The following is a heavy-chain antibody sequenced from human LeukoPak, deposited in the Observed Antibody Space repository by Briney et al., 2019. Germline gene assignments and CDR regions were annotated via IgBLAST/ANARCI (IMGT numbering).Heavy chain of an antibody. CDR3: ARVTDYYDSSGYYYGQ. Sequence: PSETLSLTCTVSGYSISSGYYWGWIRQPPGKGLEWIGSIYHSGSTYYNPSLKSRVTISVGTSKNQFSLKLSSVTAADTAVYYCARVTDYYDSSGYYYGQWGQGTLVTVSS. CDR1: GYSISSGYY. CDR2: IYHSGST. D-gene: IGHD3-22*01. J-gene: IGHJ4*02. V-gene: IGHV4-38-2*02.